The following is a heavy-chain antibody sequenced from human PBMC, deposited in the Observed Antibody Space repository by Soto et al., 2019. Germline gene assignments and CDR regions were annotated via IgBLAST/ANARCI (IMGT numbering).Heavy chain of an antibody. CDR1: GGSIRSGGYY. CDR2: IYYSGST. CDR3: ARSGVVLVTAPDY. J-gene: IGHJ4*02. D-gene: IGHD2-21*02. V-gene: IGHV4-31*03. Sequence: SEILSLTCTVSGGSIRSGGYYWSWIRQHPGKGLEWIGYIYYSGSTYYNPSLKSRVTISVDTSKNQFSLKLSSVTAADTAVYYCARSGVVLVTAPDYWGQGTLVTVSS.